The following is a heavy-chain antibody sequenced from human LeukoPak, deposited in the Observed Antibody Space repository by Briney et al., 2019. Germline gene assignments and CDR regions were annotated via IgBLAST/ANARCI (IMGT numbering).Heavy chain of an antibody. CDR3: AIENCSSTSCASYFDY. CDR1: GYTFTGYY. V-gene: IGHV1-2*02. CDR2: INPNSGGT. Sequence: GASVKVSCKASGYTFTGYYMHWVRQAPGQGLEWMGWINPNSGGTNYAQKFQGRVTMTRDTSISTAYMELSRLRSDDTAVYYCAIENCSSTSCASYFDYWGQGTLVTVSS. J-gene: IGHJ4*02. D-gene: IGHD2-2*01.